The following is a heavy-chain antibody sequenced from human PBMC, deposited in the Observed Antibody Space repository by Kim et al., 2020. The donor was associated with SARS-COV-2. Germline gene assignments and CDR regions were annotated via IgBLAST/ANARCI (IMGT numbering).Heavy chain of an antibody. Sequence: SVKVSCKASGGTFSSYAISWVRQAPGQGLEWMGGIIPIFGTANYAQKFQGRVTITADESTSTAYMELSSLRSEDTAVYYCARGSRDTAMGLGPFDYWGQGTLVTVSS. CDR1: GGTFSSYA. V-gene: IGHV1-69*13. J-gene: IGHJ4*02. D-gene: IGHD5-18*01. CDR2: IIPIFGTA. CDR3: ARGSRDTAMGLGPFDY.